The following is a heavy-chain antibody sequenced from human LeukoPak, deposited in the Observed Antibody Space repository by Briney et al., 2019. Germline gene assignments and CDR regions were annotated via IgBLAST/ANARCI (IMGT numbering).Heavy chain of an antibody. CDR2: ISSSGSTI. D-gene: IGHD3-10*02. CDR1: GFTFSNYK. V-gene: IGHV3-48*03. CDR3: AELGITMIGGV. Sequence: GGSLRLSCAASGFTFSNYKMNWVRQAPGKGLEWVSYISSSGSTIYYADSVKGRFTISRDNAKNSLYLQMNSLRAEDTAVYYCAELGITMIGGVWGKGTTVTISS. J-gene: IGHJ6*04.